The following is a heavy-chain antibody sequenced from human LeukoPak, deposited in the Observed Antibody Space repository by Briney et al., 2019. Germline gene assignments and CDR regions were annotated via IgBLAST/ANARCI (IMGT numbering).Heavy chain of an antibody. CDR2: INSDGSST. Sequence: GGSLRLSCAASGFTFSGYWMHWVRQAPGKGLVWVSRINSDGSSTSYADSVKGRFTISRDTSKNTVYLQMNSLRAEDTAVYYCASYPASSNFWGQGTLVTVSS. CDR3: ASYPASSNF. CDR1: GFTFSGYW. V-gene: IGHV3-74*01. J-gene: IGHJ4*02.